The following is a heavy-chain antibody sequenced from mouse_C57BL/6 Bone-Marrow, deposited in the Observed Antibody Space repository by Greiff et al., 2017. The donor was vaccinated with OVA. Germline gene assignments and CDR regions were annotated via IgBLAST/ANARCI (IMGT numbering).Heavy chain of an antibody. J-gene: IGHJ4*01. CDR3: ARYDGYYVDAMDY. D-gene: IGHD2-3*01. Sequence: QVQLKQPGAELVKPGASVKMSCKASGYTFTSYWITWVKQRPGQGLEWIGDIYPGSGSTNYNEKFKSKATLTVDTSSSTAYMQLSSLTSDDSAVYYCARYDGYYVDAMDYWGQGTSVTVSS. CDR2: IYPGSGST. V-gene: IGHV1-55*01. CDR1: GYTFTSYW.